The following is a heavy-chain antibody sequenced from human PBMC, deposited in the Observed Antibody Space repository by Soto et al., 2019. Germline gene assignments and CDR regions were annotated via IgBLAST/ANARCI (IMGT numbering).Heavy chain of an antibody. D-gene: IGHD4-17*01. V-gene: IGHV4-4*02. CDR1: GGSISRSNW. CDR3: ARVWTTVTNWFDP. J-gene: IGHJ5*02. Sequence: SEIRSLTCAVSGGSISRSNWWSWVRQPPGKGLEWIGEIYHSGSTNYNPSLKSRVTISVDKSKNQFSLKLSSVTAADTAVYYCARVWTTVTNWFDPWGQGTLVTVSS. CDR2: IYHSGST.